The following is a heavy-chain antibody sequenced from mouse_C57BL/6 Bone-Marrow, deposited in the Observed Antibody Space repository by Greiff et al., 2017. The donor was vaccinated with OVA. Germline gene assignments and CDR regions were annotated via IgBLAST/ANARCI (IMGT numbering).Heavy chain of an antibody. V-gene: IGHV8-8*01. CDR2: IWWDDDK. J-gene: IGHJ3*01. CDR3: ARITIYYGFAY. CDR1: GFSLSTFGMG. Sequence: ESGPGILQPSQTLSLTCSFSGFSLSTFGMGVGWIRQPSGKGLEWLAHIWWDDDKYYNPALKSRPTISKDTSKTPVYLEIAQVSTTDAATYYCARITIYYGFAYWGQGTLVTVSA. D-gene: IGHD2-1*01.